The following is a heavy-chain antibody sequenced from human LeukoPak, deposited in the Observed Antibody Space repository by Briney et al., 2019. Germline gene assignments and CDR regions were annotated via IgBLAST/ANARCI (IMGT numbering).Heavy chain of an antibody. CDR2: IIPIFGTA. Sequence: ASVKVSCKASGGTFSSYAISGVRQAPGQGLEWMGRIIPIFGTANYAQKFQGRVTITTDESTSTAYMELSSLRSEDTAVYYCARRYSYPDAFDIWGQGTMVTVSS. CDR3: ARRYSYPDAFDI. V-gene: IGHV1-69*05. D-gene: IGHD5-18*01. J-gene: IGHJ3*02. CDR1: GGTFSSYA.